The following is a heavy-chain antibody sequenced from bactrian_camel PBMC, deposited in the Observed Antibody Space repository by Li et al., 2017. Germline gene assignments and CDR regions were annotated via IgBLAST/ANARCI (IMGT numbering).Heavy chain of an antibody. CDR2: SIDGDGNP. CDR1: GYTYSRHC. D-gene: IGHD2*01. CDR3: ALQRSNGASYCYLDPVWEYAY. V-gene: IGHV3S44*01. J-gene: IGHJ4*01. Sequence: DVQLVESGGGLVQAGGSLRLSCAASGYTYSRHCMAWFRQAPGKEREGVASIDGDGNPTYGDSVKGRFTISRDNRNNSLYLQINNLKPEDTAMYYCALQRSNGASYCYLDPVWEYAYWGQGTQVTVS.